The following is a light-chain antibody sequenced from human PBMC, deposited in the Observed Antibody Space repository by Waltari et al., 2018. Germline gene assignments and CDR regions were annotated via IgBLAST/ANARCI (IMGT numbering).Light chain of an antibody. Sequence: SYVLTQPPSVSVAPGQTARITCGGINIGRKGVHWFQQKPGQAPVLVVYDDSDRPSGIPERCSGSNSGNPATLTISRVAAGDEADYYCQVWDSSSDHVVFGGGTKLTVL. CDR3: QVWDSSSDHVV. J-gene: IGLJ2*01. CDR2: DDS. CDR1: NIGRKG. V-gene: IGLV3-21*02.